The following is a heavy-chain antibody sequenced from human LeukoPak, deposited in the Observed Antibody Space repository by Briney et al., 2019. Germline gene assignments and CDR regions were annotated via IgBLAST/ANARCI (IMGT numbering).Heavy chain of an antibody. CDR3: AREAMWSYPDY. J-gene: IGHJ4*02. V-gene: IGHV1-18*01. D-gene: IGHD1-26*01. CDR1: GYTFTSYG. Sequence: ASVKVSCKASGYTFTSYGISWVRQAPGRGLEWMGWISADNGNTHFAQRFQDRVAMTTDTSSNTAYMELRSLRADDTAVYYCAREAMWSYPDYWGQGTLVTVSS. CDR2: ISADNGNT.